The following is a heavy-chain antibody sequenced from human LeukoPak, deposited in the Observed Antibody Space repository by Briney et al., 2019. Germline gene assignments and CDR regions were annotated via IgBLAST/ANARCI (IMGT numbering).Heavy chain of an antibody. CDR1: GFTFSSYA. Sequence: GGSLRLSCAASGFTFSSYAMHWVRQAPGKGLEWVAVISYDGSNKYYADSVKGRFTISRDNSKNTLYLQMNSLRAEDTAVYYCAREPPSDYDSSGAGVYWGQGTLVTVSS. CDR2: ISYDGSNK. J-gene: IGHJ4*02. CDR3: AREPPSDYDSSGAGVY. D-gene: IGHD3-22*01. V-gene: IGHV3-30-3*01.